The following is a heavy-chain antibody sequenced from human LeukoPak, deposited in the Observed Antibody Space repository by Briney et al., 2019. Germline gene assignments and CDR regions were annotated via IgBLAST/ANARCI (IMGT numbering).Heavy chain of an antibody. J-gene: IGHJ4*02. Sequence: GGSLRLSCAASGFTFSSYAMSWVRQPPGKGLEWVSYISSSGSTIYYADSVKGRFTISRDNAKNSLYLQMNSLRAEDTAVYYCSRDRHCIGSTCYGLWGQGTRVTVSS. CDR1: GFTFSSYA. V-gene: IGHV3-48*04. CDR3: SRDRHCIGSTCYGL. CDR2: ISSSGSTI. D-gene: IGHD2-2*01.